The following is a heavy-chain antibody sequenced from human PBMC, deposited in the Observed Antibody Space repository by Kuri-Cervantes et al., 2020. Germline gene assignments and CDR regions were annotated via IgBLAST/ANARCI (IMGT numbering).Heavy chain of an antibody. J-gene: IGHJ6*03. V-gene: IGHV4-38-2*02. CDR2: IYHSGST. Sequence: GSLRLSCAVSGYSISSGYYWGWIRQPPGKGLEWIGSIYHSGSTYYNPSLKSRVTISVDTSKNQFSLKLSSVTAADTAVYYCARDGGTDSPIKPYYYMDVWGKGTTVTVSS. CDR1: GYSISSGYY. CDR3: ARDGGTDSPIKPYYYMDV. D-gene: IGHD5-12*01.